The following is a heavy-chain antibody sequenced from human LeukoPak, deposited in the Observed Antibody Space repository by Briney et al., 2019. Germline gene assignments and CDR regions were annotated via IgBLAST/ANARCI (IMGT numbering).Heavy chain of an antibody. CDR3: ARNAQLYYDILTGPGDAFDI. CDR2: IYPGDSDT. D-gene: IGHD3-9*01. Sequence: GESLKISCKGSGYSFTSYWIGWVRQMPGKGLEWMGIIYPGDSDTRYSPSLQGQVTISADKSISTAYLQWSSLKASDTAMYYCARNAQLYYDILTGPGDAFDIWGQGTMVTVSS. J-gene: IGHJ3*02. V-gene: IGHV5-51*01. CDR1: GYSFTSYW.